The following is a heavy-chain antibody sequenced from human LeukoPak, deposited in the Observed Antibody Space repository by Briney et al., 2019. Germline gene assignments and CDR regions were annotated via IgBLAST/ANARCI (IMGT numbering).Heavy chain of an antibody. CDR1: GGSFSGYY. V-gene: IGHV4-34*01. Sequence: PSETLSLTCAVYGGSFSGYYWSWIRQPPGKGLEWIGEINHSGSTNYNPSLKSRVTISVDTSKNQFSLKLSSVTAADTAVYYCARVGRGVVVPVARNNWFDPWGQGTLVTVSS. J-gene: IGHJ5*02. D-gene: IGHD2-2*01. CDR2: INHSGST. CDR3: ARVGRGVVVPVARNNWFDP.